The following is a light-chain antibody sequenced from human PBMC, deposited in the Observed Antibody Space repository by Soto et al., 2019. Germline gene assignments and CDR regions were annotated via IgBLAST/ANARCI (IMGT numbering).Light chain of an antibody. CDR1: QSISSY. V-gene: IGKV1-39*01. Sequence: DIQMTQSPSSLSASVGDRVTITCRASQSISSYLNWYQQKPGKAPKLLIYAASSLQSGVPSRFSGRGSGTDFTITISSLQPEDFATYYCQQSYSTPFGGGTKVEIK. CDR3: QQSYSTP. CDR2: AAS. J-gene: IGKJ4*01.